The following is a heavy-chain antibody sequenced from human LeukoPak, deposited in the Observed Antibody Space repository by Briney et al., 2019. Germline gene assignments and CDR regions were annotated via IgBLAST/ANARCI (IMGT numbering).Heavy chain of an antibody. CDR2: ISSSSSYI. D-gene: IGHD6-13*01. CDR1: GFTFTIYS. Sequence: GGSLRLSCAASGFTFTIYSMNWVRRAPGKGLEWVSSISSSSSYIYYAGSVKGRFIISRDNAKNSLYLQMNGLRAEDTSVYYCARGYSSTIWGQGTLVTVSS. J-gene: IGHJ4*02. CDR3: ARGYSSTI. V-gene: IGHV3-21*01.